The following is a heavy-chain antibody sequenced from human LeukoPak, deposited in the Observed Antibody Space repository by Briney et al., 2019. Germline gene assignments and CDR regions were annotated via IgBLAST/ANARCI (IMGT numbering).Heavy chain of an antibody. Sequence: SETLSLTCAVYGGCFSGYYWSWIRQPPGKGLEWIGEINHSGSTNYNPSLKSRVTISVDTSKNQFSLKLSSVTAADTAVYYCASIAAAGTFSDYWGQGALVTVSS. CDR2: INHSGST. CDR1: GGCFSGYY. CDR3: ASIAAAGTFSDY. D-gene: IGHD6-13*01. V-gene: IGHV4-34*01. J-gene: IGHJ4*02.